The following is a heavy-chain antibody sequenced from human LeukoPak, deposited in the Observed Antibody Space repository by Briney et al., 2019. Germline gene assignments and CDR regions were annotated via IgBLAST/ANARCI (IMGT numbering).Heavy chain of an antibody. CDR3: ARVRYGSGWPYYYYYGMDV. J-gene: IGHJ6*02. D-gene: IGHD6-19*01. CDR2: INSDGSST. CDR1: GFTFSSYW. V-gene: IGHV3-74*01. Sequence: PGGSLRLSCAASGFTFSSYWMHWVRQAPGKGLVWVSRINSDGSSTRYADSVKGRFTISSDNAKNTLYLQMNNLRAEDTAVYYCARVRYGSGWPYYYYYGMDVWGQGTTVTVSS.